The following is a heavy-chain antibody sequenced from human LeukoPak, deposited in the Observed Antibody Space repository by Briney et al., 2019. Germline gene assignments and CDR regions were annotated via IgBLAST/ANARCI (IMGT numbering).Heavy chain of an antibody. CDR3: ARGRPHGNDY. D-gene: IGHD4-23*01. J-gene: IGHJ4*02. Sequence: GGSLRLSCAASGFTFSNYAMHWVRQAPGKGPEWVAAIWYDGSHQYYADSVKGRFTISRDNSKNALYLQMNSLRVEDTAVYYCARGRPHGNDYWGQGTLVTVSS. CDR2: IWYDGSHQ. V-gene: IGHV3-33*01. CDR1: GFTFSNYA.